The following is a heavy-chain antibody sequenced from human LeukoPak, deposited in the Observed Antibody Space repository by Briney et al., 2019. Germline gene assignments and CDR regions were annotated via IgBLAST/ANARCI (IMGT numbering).Heavy chain of an antibody. Sequence: GRSLRLSCAASGFTFSSYAKSWVRQAPGKGLEWVSAISTSGGSTYYADSVRGRFTISRDNSKNTLHLQMNSVRAEDTAVYYCAKDGPSSGWYLLYFDYWGQGTLVTVSS. J-gene: IGHJ4*02. CDR1: GFTFSSYA. V-gene: IGHV3-23*01. CDR2: ISTSGGST. D-gene: IGHD6-19*01. CDR3: AKDGPSSGWYLLYFDY.